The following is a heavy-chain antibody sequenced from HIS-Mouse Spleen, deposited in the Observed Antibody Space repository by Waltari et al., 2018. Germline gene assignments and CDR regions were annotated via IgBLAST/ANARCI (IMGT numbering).Heavy chain of an antibody. V-gene: IGHV4-39*07. CDR3: AREIPYSSSWYDWYFDL. J-gene: IGHJ2*01. D-gene: IGHD6-13*01. Sequence: QLQLQESGPGLVKPPETLSLTCTVSGGSISRSSYYWAWIRQPPGKGLEWIGSIYYSGSTYYNPSLKSRVTISVDTSKNQFSLKLSSVTAADTAVYYCAREIPYSSSWYDWYFDLWGRGTLVTVSS. CDR2: IYYSGST. CDR1: GGSISRSSYY.